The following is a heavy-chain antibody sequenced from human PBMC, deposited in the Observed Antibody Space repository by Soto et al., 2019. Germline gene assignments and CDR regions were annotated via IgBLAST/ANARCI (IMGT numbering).Heavy chain of an antibody. D-gene: IGHD6-13*01. CDR1: GGSIGSYY. CDR3: ARASSSWTRYYYYGMDV. J-gene: IGHJ6*02. CDR2: IYYSGST. V-gene: IGHV4-59*01. Sequence: SETLSLTCTVSGGSIGSYYWSWIRQPPGKGLEWIGYIYYSGSTNYNPSLKSRVTISVDTSKNQFSLKLSSVTAADTAVYYCARASSSWTRYYYYGMDVWGQGTTVTVSS.